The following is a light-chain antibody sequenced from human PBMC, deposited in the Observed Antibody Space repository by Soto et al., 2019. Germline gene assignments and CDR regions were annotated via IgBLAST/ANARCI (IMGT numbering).Light chain of an antibody. CDR2: DVF. CDR3: LQDYNYPRA. V-gene: IGKV1-5*01. Sequence: DIQMTQSPSSLSASVGDRVTITCRASQSITYWLAWYQQKPGRAPKLLIYDVFNLQSGVPSRFSGSGSGTEFTLTISSLQPDDSATYYCLQDYNYPRAFGQGTKVEIK. J-gene: IGKJ1*01. CDR1: QSITYW.